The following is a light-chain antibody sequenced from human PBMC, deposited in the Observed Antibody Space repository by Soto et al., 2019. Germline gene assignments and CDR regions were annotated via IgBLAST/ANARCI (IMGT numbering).Light chain of an antibody. CDR1: SGHSSYI. CDR2: LEGSGRY. J-gene: IGLJ1*01. CDR3: CSHAGDNTYV. Sequence: QLVLTQPSSASASLGSSVKLTCTLSSGHSSYIIAWHQQQPGKAPRYLMKLEGSGRYNKGSGVPDRFSGSKSGNTASLTVSGLQAEDEADYFCCSHAGDNTYVFGTGTKVTVL. V-gene: IGLV4-60*03.